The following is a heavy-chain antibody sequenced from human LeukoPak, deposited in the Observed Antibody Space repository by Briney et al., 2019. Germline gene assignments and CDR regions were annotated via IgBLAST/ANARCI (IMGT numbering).Heavy chain of an antibody. CDR2: IYYSGST. CDR1: GGSISSYY. CDR3: AAFRQWLVILDY. J-gene: IGHJ4*02. D-gene: IGHD6-19*01. V-gene: IGHV4-59*08. Sequence: SETLPLTCTVSGGSISSYYWSWIRQPPGKGLEWIGYIYYSGSTNYNPSLRSRVTISVDTSKNQFSLNLSSVTAADTAVYCCAAFRQWLVILDYWGQGTLVTVSS.